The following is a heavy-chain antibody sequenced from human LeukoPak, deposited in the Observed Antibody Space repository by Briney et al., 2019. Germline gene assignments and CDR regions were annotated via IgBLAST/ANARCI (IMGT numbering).Heavy chain of an antibody. CDR3: ARADCSGSTCYLRRSWFDP. J-gene: IGHJ5*02. CDR1: GFTFSSFD. D-gene: IGHD2-2*01. CDR2: ISTSRRYI. V-gene: IGHV3-21*01. Sequence: GGSLRLSCAASGFTFSSFDMNWGRQAPGKGLEWVSSISTSRRYIYYRDSVKGRFTISRDDAKNSLYLQMNSLRVEDTAVYYCARADCSGSTCYLRRSWFDPWGQGTLVTVSS.